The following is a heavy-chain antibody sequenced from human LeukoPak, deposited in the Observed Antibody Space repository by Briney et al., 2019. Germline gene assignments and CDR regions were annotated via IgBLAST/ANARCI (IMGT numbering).Heavy chain of an antibody. J-gene: IGHJ4*02. CDR3: TRPIYCSTSGCQGYYFDY. V-gene: IGHV3-49*04. D-gene: IGHD2-2*01. CDR1: GFTFSSYA. Sequence: GGSLRLSCAASGFTFSSYAMSWVRQAPGKGLEWVALIRRKASGETTEYAASVRGRFTILRDDSKSIAYLQMNSLKAEDAAVYYCTRPIYCSTSGCQGYYFDYWGQGTLATVSS. CDR2: IRRKASGETT.